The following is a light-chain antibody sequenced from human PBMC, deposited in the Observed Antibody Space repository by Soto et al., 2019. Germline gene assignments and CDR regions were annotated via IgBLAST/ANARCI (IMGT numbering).Light chain of an antibody. J-gene: IGKJ4*01. CDR2: GAS. V-gene: IGKV3-20*01. Sequence: EIVLTQSPGTLSLSPGDRATLSCRASQSVRSNYLAWYQQKPGQAPRLLLYGASSRATGIPDRFSGSGSVTDFTRTISRLEAEDFAVYYCQQYDTSPPLTFGGGTKVEIK. CDR3: QQYDTSPPLT. CDR1: QSVRSNY.